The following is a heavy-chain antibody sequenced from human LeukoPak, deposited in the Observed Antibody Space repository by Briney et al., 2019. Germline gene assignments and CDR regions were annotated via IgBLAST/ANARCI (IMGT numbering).Heavy chain of an antibody. D-gene: IGHD3-3*01. CDR3: ARATYDFWSGYFEGLAYFDY. J-gene: IGHJ4*02. CDR2: ISRCGNTI. CDR1: GHPPSSFQ. V-gene: IGHV3-48*03. Sequence: GGSQTLSCAASGHPPSSFQMNWVPQAPAKGPEWVSYISRCGNTIYYADSLKGRFTTSTDNAKNSLYLQMNSLRAEDTAVYYCARATYDFWSGYFEGLAYFDYWGQGTLVTVSS.